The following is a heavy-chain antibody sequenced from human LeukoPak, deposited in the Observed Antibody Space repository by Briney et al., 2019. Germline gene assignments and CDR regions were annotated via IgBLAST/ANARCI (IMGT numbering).Heavy chain of an antibody. Sequence: PGGSLRLSCAASGFSFDDYGLTWVRQAPGKGLEWVSGINWNGDSTDYADSVKGRFTISRDNAKNSLYLQMNSLRAEDTAVYYCARGAGYSSSWYNYWGQGTLVTVSS. J-gene: IGHJ4*02. D-gene: IGHD6-13*01. CDR1: GFSFDDYG. CDR3: ARGAGYSSSWYNY. CDR2: INWNGDST. V-gene: IGHV3-20*04.